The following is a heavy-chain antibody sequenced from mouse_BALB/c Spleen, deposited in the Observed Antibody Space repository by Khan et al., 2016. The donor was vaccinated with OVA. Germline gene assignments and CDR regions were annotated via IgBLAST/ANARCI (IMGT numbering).Heavy chain of an antibody. CDR2: IGSGEST. CDR1: GFTFSNYA. Sequence: EVQRVESGGGLVKPGGSLKLSCEASGFTFSNYAMSWVRQSPEKRLEWVASIGSGESTYYLDSVKGRFTISRDNARNILYLQMSSLRSEDTAMYYCARDYWFAYWGQGTLVTVSA. V-gene: IGHV5-6-5*01. CDR3: ARDYWFAY. J-gene: IGHJ3*01.